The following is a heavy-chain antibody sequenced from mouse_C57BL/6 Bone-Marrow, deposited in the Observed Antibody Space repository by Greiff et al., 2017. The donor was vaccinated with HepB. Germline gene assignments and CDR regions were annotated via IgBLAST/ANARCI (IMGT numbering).Heavy chain of an antibody. V-gene: IGHV1-78*01. CDR2: IYPRDGST. Sequence: VMLVESDAELVKPGASVKISCKVSGYTFTDHTIHWMKQRPEQGLEWIGYIYPRDGSTKYNEKFKGKATLTADKSSSTAYMQLNSLTSEDSAVYFCARRLITTVVADYFDYWGQGTTLTVSS. CDR3: ARRLITTVVADYFDY. CDR1: GYTFTDHT. J-gene: IGHJ2*01. D-gene: IGHD1-1*01.